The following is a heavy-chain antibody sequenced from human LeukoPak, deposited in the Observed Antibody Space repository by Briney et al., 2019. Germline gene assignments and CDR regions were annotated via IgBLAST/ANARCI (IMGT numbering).Heavy chain of an antibody. Sequence: RGESLKISCKGFGYSFSTYWIAWVRQMPGKGLEWMGIIDPRDSDTRYSPSFQGQVTISADKSISTAYLHWSSLKASDTAIYYCAKSSGASDYWGQGTLVSVSS. J-gene: IGHJ4*02. CDR1: GYSFSTYW. D-gene: IGHD2-15*01. CDR3: AKSSGASDY. V-gene: IGHV5-51*01. CDR2: IDPRDSDT.